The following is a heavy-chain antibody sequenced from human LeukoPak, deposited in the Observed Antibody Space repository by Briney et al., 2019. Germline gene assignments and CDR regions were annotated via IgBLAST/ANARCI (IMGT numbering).Heavy chain of an antibody. Sequence: PSETLSLTCTVSGGSISSYYWSWIRQPPGKGLEWIGYIYYSGSTNYNPSLKSRVTISVDTSKNQFSLKLSSVTAADTAVYYCARRGYYDSSGYSPWGQGTLVTVSS. V-gene: IGHV4-59*08. CDR2: IYYSGST. D-gene: IGHD3-22*01. CDR1: GGSISSYY. CDR3: ARRGYYDSSGYSP. J-gene: IGHJ5*02.